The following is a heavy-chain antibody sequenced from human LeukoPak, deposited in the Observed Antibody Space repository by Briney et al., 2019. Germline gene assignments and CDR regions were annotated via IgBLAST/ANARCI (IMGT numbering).Heavy chain of an antibody. J-gene: IGHJ4*02. D-gene: IGHD3-22*01. V-gene: IGHV1-18*01. CDR1: VYTFTSYG. CDR3: EREGKYYYASTTNY. Sequence: ASVNVSCKASVYTFTSYGISWVRQAPGQGLEWIGWISAYNCNTNYAQKLQGRVTMTTDTSNRTDYKELRSLRSEDTAVSYCEREGKYYYASTTNYWGQGTLVTVSS. CDR2: ISAYNCNT.